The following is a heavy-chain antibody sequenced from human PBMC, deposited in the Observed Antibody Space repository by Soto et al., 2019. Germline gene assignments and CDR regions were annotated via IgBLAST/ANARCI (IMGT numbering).Heavy chain of an antibody. V-gene: IGHV4-34*01. CDR2: INHRGST. D-gene: IGHD2-2*03. J-gene: IGHJ5*02. CDR1: GGSFSGYY. Sequence: QVQLQQWGAGLLKPSETLSLTCTVYGGSFSGYYWSWIRQAPGKGLEWIGEINHRGSTYNPSLTSRVTMSADTSQDQFSLKLSSVTAADTAVYYCASAGFCTDTTCLIGNRFDPWGQGPQVTVP. CDR3: ASAGFCTDTTCLIGNRFDP.